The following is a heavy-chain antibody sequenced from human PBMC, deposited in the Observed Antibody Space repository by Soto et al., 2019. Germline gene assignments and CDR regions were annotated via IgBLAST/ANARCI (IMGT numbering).Heavy chain of an antibody. D-gene: IGHD3-16*02. Sequence: QVQLVQAGAEVKKPGASVKVSCKASGYTFTSYGISWVRQAPGQGLEWMGWIGAYNGNTNYAQKVQGRVTMTPDTSTTTAYMELRSLRSDDTAVYYCEREGILHLGELSPRPGWFDPWGQGTLVTVSS. J-gene: IGHJ5*02. CDR3: EREGILHLGELSPRPGWFDP. CDR2: IGAYNGNT. V-gene: IGHV1-18*01. CDR1: GYTFTSYG.